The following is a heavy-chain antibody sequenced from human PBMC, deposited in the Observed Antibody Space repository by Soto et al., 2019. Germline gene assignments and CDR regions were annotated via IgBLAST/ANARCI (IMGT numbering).Heavy chain of an antibody. CDR1: GFTFSSYA. Sequence: PAGSLRLSFAASGFTFSSYAMHWVRQAPGTGLEWVAVISYDGSNKYYADSVKGLFTISRDNSKNTLYLQMNSLRAEDTAVYYCARGFLRSSSWYGSWFDPWAQGTLVTVSS. CDR2: ISYDGSNK. CDR3: ARGFLRSSSWYGSWFDP. D-gene: IGHD6-13*01. V-gene: IGHV3-30-3*01. J-gene: IGHJ5*02.